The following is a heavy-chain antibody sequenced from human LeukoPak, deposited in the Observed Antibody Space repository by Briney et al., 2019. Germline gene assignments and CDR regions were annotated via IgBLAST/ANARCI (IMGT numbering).Heavy chain of an antibody. CDR3: ARRDYGYFQH. J-gene: IGHJ1*01. CDR1: GFIFSDYA. CDR2: IAYDGSSQ. D-gene: IGHD4-17*01. V-gene: IGHV3-30-3*01. Sequence: GGSLRLSCAASGFIFSDYAMHWVRQAPGKGLEWVAVIAYDGSSQYYADSVKGRFTISRDNSKNMLYLEINGLRADDTAVYYCARRDYGYFQHWGQGTLVTVSS.